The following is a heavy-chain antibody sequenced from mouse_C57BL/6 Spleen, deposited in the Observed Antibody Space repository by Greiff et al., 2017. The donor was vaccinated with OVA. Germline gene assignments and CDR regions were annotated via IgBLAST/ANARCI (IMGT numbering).Heavy chain of an antibody. V-gene: IGHV1-82*01. J-gene: IGHJ2*01. Sequence: VQLQQSGPELVKPGASVKISCKASGYAFSSSWMNWVKQRPGKGLEWIGRIYPGDGDTNYNGKVKGKATLTADKYSSTAYMQLRSLTSEDSAVCICARAEAYSNYFDYWGQGTTLTVSS. CDR1: GYAFSSSW. CDR3: ARAEAYSNYFDY. D-gene: IGHD2-5*01. CDR2: IYPGDGDT.